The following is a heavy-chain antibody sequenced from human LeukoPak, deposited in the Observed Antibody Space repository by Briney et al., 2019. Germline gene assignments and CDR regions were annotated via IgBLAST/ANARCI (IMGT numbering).Heavy chain of an antibody. J-gene: IGHJ4*02. CDR2: ISSSGDTM. CDR3: ARVMGNYASDY. V-gene: IGHV3-11*04. D-gene: IGHD1-7*01. CDR1: GFTFSDYY. Sequence: GGSLRLSSAAPGFTFSDYYMSWIRQAPGKGLEWVSYISSSGDTMSYADSVKGRFTISRDNAKNSLYLQMSSLRAEDAAIYYCARVMGNYASDYWGQGALVTVSS.